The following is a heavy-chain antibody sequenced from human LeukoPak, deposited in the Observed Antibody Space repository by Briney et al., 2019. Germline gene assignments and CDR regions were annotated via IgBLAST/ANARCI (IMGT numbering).Heavy chain of an antibody. D-gene: IGHD3-10*01. CDR1: GFTVSSNY. CDR3: ARGGVDYYGSGTYYLMYYFDY. J-gene: IGHJ4*02. CDR2: IYSGGST. Sequence: GGSLRLSCAASGFTVSSNYMSWVRQAPGKGLEWVSVIYSGGSTYYADSVKGRFTISRDNSENTLYLQMNSLRAEDTAVYYCARGGVDYYGSGTYYLMYYFDYWGQGALVTVSS. V-gene: IGHV3-66*01.